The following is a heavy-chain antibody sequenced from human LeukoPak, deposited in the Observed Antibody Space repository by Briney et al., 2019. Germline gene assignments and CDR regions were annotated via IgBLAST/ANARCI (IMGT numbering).Heavy chain of an antibody. CDR3: ARGLTKFDY. CDR1: GFILTDYA. D-gene: IGHD2-8*01. J-gene: IGHJ4*02. Sequence: GGSLRLSCAASGFILTDYAMNCVRQAPGKGLGWVSDISGNGGGTYYADSVKGRFTISRDNAKNTLYLQMNSLRAEDTAVYYCARGLTKFDYWGQGTLVTVSS. CDR2: ISGNGGGT. V-gene: IGHV3-23*01.